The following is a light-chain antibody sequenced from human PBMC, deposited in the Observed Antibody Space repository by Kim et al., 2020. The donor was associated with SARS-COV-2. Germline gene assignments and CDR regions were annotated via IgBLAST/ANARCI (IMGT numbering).Light chain of an antibody. CDR3: QQYGTSPYT. Sequence: LSPGERAPLSCRASQSVSSSYLAWYQQKPGQAPRLLIYGASSRATGIPDRFSGSGSGTHFTLTISRLEPEDFAVYYCQQYGTSPYTFGQGTKLEI. CDR2: GAS. CDR1: QSVSSSY. J-gene: IGKJ2*01. V-gene: IGKV3-20*01.